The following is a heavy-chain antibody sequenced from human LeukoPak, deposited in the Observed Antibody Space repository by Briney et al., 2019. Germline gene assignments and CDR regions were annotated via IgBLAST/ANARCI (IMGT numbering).Heavy chain of an antibody. D-gene: IGHD3-22*01. CDR3: ARLIDYYDSSGYFDY. CDR2: FDPEDGET. Sequence: ASVKVSCKVSGYTLTELSMHWVRQAPGKGLEWMGGFDPEDGETIYAQKFQGRVTMTEDTSTDTAYMELSSLRSEDTAVYYCARLIDYYDSSGYFDYWGQGTLVTVSS. V-gene: IGHV1-24*01. J-gene: IGHJ4*02. CDR1: GYTLTELS.